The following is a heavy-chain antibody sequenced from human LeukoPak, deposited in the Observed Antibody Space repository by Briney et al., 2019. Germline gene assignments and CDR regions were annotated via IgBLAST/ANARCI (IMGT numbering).Heavy chain of an antibody. V-gene: IGHV4-59*01. CDR2: VYYRGNT. D-gene: IGHD6-19*01. CDR3: ARAGYSSGWHPYYYGMDV. J-gene: IGHJ6*02. CDR1: GDSISNYY. Sequence: SETLSLTCAVSGDSISNYYWSWIRQPPGKGLEWIGYVYYRGNTNYNPSLKSRVTISVDTSKNQFSLKLSSVTAADTAVYYCARAGYSSGWHPYYYGMDVWGQGTTVTVSS.